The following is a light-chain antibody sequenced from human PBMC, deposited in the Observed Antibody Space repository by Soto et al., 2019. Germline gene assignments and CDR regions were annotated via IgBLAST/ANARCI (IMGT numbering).Light chain of an antibody. Sequence: EIVLTQSPGTLSLSPGERVTLSCRASLSVTSNYLAWYQQKPGQAPRLLMYAASTRATGIPDRFSGSGSGTDFTLTISRLEPEDFAVYSCQQYGGSPLTFGGGTKVAIK. CDR2: AAS. CDR3: QQYGGSPLT. CDR1: LSVTSNY. J-gene: IGKJ4*01. V-gene: IGKV3-20*01.